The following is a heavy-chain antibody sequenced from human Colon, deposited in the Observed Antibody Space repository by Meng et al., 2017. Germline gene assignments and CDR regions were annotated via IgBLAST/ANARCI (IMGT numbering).Heavy chain of an antibody. J-gene: IGHJ4*02. CDR1: GGSISGNY. Sequence: HVQLQESGPGLVKPSETLSLTCTVSGGSISGNYWSWIRQSPGRGLEWIAYIYYTGSTNYNPSFKSRATISVDTSKNQFSLNLASVTAADTAVYYCAKYDRPPYCFEYWGQGTLVTVSS. CDR2: IYYTGST. V-gene: IGHV4-59*01. D-gene: IGHD2-15*01. CDR3: AKYDRPPYCFEY.